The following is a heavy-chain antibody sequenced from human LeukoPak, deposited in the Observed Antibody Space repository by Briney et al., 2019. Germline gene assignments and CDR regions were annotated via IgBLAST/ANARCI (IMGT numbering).Heavy chain of an antibody. V-gene: IGHV3-9*01. CDR1: GFTFDDYA. Sequence: GRSLRLSCAASGFTFDDYAMHWVRQAPGKGLEWVSGISWNSGSIGYADSVKGRFTISRDNAKNSLYLQMNSLRAEDTALCYCAIAATYYYDSSGRFDYWGQGTLVTVSS. J-gene: IGHJ4*02. CDR3: AIAATYYYDSSGRFDY. CDR2: ISWNSGSI. D-gene: IGHD3-22*01.